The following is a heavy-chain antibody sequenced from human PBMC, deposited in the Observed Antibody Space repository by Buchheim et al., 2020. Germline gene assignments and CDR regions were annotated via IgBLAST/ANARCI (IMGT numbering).Heavy chain of an antibody. CDR2: ISYDGSNK. J-gene: IGHJ6*02. Sequence: QVQLVESGGGVVQPGRSLRLSCAASGFTFSSYGMHWVRQAPGKGLEWVAVISYDGSNKYYADSVKGRFTISRDNSKNTLYLQMNSLRAEDTAVYYCAKDLDQLLYYYGMDVWGQGTT. D-gene: IGHD2-2*01. CDR1: GFTFSSYG. V-gene: IGHV3-30*18. CDR3: AKDLDQLLYYYGMDV.